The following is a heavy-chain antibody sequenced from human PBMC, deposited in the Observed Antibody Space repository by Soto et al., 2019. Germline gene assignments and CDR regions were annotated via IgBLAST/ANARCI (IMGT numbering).Heavy chain of an antibody. J-gene: IGHJ1*01. Sequence: ASVKVSCKASGYTFTRYGISWVRQAPGQGLEWMGWINSNSGGTNYAQKFQGWVTMTRDTSISTAYMELSRLRSDDTAVYYCARGTLAYCGGDCSGPAAEYFQHWGQGTLVTVS. CDR1: GYTFTRYG. V-gene: IGHV1-2*04. CDR2: INSNSGGT. D-gene: IGHD2-21*02. CDR3: ARGTLAYCGGDCSGPAAEYFQH.